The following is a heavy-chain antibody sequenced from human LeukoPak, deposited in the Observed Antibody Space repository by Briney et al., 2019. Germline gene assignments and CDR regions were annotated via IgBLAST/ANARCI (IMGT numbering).Heavy chain of an antibody. CDR3: SRGSDESKTGDY. Sequence: PSETLSLTCAIYGGSFSHYYWSWIRQSPGKGLEWVGEIHPSGITSFNPSLESRVSISKDTSKNQFSLKLTSVTAADTGGYYCSRGSDESKTGDYWGQGTLVTVSS. J-gene: IGHJ4*02. CDR1: GGSFSHYY. D-gene: IGHD6-25*01. CDR2: IHPSGIT. V-gene: IGHV4-34*01.